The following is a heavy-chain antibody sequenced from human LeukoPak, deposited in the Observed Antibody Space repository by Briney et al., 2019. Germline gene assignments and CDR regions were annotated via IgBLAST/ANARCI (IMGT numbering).Heavy chain of an antibody. CDR2: ISQTGET. D-gene: IGHD1-26*01. CDR3: SRESGAFCPFGY. CDR1: GGSIRSTNW. J-gene: IGHJ4*02. Sequence: PTVTLSLTCGVSGGSIRSTNWWSWVRQPPGQGLEWIGEISQTGETNYNPSLNGRVTMSLDGSRNQLSLTLTSVTAADTAIYYCSRESGAFCPFGYWGQGTLVSVPT. V-gene: IGHV4-4*02.